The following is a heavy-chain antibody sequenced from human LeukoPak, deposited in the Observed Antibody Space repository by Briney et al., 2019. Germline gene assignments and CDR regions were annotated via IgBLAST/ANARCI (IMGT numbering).Heavy chain of an antibody. D-gene: IGHD1-1*01. V-gene: IGHV4-38-2*02. CDR1: GYSISSGYY. CDR2: IYHSGST. Sequence: SETLSLTCTVSGYSISSGYYWGWIRQPPGKGLEWIGSIYHSGSTYYNPSLKSRVTISVGTSKNQFSLKLSSVTAADTAVYYCATVNWSVFDYWGQGTLVTVSS. CDR3: ATVNWSVFDY. J-gene: IGHJ4*02.